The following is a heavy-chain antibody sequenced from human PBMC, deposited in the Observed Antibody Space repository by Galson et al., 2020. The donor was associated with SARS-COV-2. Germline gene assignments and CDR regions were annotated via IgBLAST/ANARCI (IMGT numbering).Heavy chain of an antibody. CDR2: VYTSGNA. Sequence: TGGSLRLSCTASGFTVSSNYMNWVRQAPGKGLEWVSVVYTSGNAYYTDSVKGRFTTSRDDSKNTVFLQMNSLRDEDTAVYYCAREPDYYDASGYYRYFEYWGQGTLVTVSS. J-gene: IGHJ4*02. V-gene: IGHV3-66*01. CDR3: AREPDYYDASGYYRYFEY. CDR1: GFTVSSNY. D-gene: IGHD3-22*01.